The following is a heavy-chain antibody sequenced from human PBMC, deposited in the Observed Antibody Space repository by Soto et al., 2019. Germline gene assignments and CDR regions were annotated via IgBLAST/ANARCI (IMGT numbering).Heavy chain of an antibody. Sequence: QVQLQESGPGLVKPSETLSLTCTVSGASVNSENYYWSWIRQPPGKGLEWIGYVYYSGSTNYNRSLKSRATISLDTYKTQFSLKMTSMTSADTAFYDCARGVFRFLQWFDPWSQGTLVTVSS. V-gene: IGHV4-61*01. J-gene: IGHJ5*02. CDR1: GASVNSENYY. CDR3: ARGVFRFLQWFDP. D-gene: IGHD3-3*01. CDR2: VYYSGST.